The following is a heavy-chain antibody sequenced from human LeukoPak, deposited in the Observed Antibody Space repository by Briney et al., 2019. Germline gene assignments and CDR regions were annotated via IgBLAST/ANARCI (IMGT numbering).Heavy chain of an antibody. V-gene: IGHV3-33*01. CDR2: IWNDGSNK. CDR1: GFTFSRYG. Sequence: GGSLRLSCAASGFTFSRYGMHWVRQAPGKGLEWQAVIWNDGSNKYYADCVKGRFTISRDNYKSMLYLQMDSLRDEDTALYYCARDYIAVAVADHPGGNWFDPRGQGALVTVSS. D-gene: IGHD6-19*01. CDR3: ARDYIAVAVADHPGGNWFDP. J-gene: IGHJ5*02.